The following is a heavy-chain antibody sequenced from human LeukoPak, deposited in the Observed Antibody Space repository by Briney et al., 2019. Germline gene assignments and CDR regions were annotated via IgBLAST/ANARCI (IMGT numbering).Heavy chain of an antibody. Sequence: PGGSLRLSCAASGFTFSSYWMSWVRQPPGKGLEWVANIKHDGSEKYYVDSVKGRFTISRDNAKNSLYLQMNSLRAEDTAVYYCAKDGDFYYFDYWGQGTLVTVSS. CDR1: GFTFSSYW. CDR2: IKHDGSEK. V-gene: IGHV3-7*03. CDR3: AKDGDFYYFDY. D-gene: IGHD3-3*01. J-gene: IGHJ4*02.